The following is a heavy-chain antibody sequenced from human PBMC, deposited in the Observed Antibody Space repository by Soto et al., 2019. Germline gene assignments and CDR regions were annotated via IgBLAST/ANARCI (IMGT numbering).Heavy chain of an antibody. V-gene: IGHV3-64*01. D-gene: IGHD1-7*01. J-gene: IGHJ4*02. CDR3: VRRVSGNYDY. CDR1: GFTYSSYD. Sequence: EVKLAESGGGMVQPGGSLRLSCVASGFTYSSYDMHWVRQAPGKGLEYVSSISSNGGTTYYGNSVKGRFTISRDNSKNTLYLQTGSLRAEDMAVYYCVRRVSGNYDYWGQGTLVTVSS. CDR2: ISSNGGTT.